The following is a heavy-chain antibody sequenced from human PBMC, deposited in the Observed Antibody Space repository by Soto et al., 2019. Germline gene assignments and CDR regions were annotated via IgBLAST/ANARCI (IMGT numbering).Heavy chain of an antibody. CDR3: ARDSDCHSTSCFFPPHV. CDR2: ISSSSSYI. D-gene: IGHD2-2*01. Sequence: PGGSLRLSCVGSGFTFSTYSINWVRQAPGKGLEWVSSISSSSSYIYYADSVKGRFTISRDNAKNSLYLQMNSLRAEDTAVYYCARDSDCHSTSCFFPPHVWGQGTTVTVSS. V-gene: IGHV3-21*01. CDR1: GFTFSTYS. J-gene: IGHJ6*02.